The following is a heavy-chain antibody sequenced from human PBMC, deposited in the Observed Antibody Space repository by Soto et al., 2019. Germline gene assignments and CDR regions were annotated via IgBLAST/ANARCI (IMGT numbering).Heavy chain of an antibody. D-gene: IGHD4-17*01. Sequence: GGSLRLSCAASGFTFSDYYMSWIRQAPGKGLEWVSYISSSSSYTNYADSVKGRFTISRDNAKNSLYLQMNSLRAEDTAVYYCARELLPDYGDPRGRFDPWGQGTLVTVSS. CDR1: GFTFSDYY. CDR2: ISSSSSYT. CDR3: ARELLPDYGDPRGRFDP. J-gene: IGHJ5*02. V-gene: IGHV3-11*06.